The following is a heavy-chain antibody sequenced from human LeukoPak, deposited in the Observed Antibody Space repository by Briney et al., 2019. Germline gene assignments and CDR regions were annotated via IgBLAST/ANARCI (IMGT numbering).Heavy chain of an antibody. CDR3: AAAVAGKLDY. V-gene: IGHV4-38-2*01. J-gene: IGHJ4*02. D-gene: IGHD6-19*01. CDR2: IYHSGST. Sequence: KSSETLSLTCAVSGYSISRGYYWGWIRQPPGKGLEWIGSIYHSGSTYYNPSLKSRVTISVDTSKNQFSLKLSSVTAADTAVYYCAAAVAGKLDYWGQGTLVTVSS. CDR1: GYSISRGYY.